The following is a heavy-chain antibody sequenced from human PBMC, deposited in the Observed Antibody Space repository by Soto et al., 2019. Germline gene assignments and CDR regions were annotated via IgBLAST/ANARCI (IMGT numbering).Heavy chain of an antibody. Sequence: GESLKISCKGSGYSFTSYWISWVRQMPGKGLEWMGRIDPSDSYTNYSPSFQGHVTISADKSISTAYLQWSSLKASDTAMYYCASLIYDSSGYYWAPYYFDSWGQGTLVTVSS. D-gene: IGHD3-22*01. J-gene: IGHJ4*02. CDR3: ASLIYDSSGYYWAPYYFDS. CDR1: GYSFTSYW. V-gene: IGHV5-10-1*01. CDR2: IDPSDSYT.